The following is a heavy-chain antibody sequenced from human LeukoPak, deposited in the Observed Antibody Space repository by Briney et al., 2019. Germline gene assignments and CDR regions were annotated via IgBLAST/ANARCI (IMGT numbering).Heavy chain of an antibody. V-gene: IGHV4-34*01. CDR2: INHSGST. CDR1: SGSFSGYY. Sequence: SETLSLTCAVYSGSFSGYYWSWIRQPPGKGLEWIGEINHSGSTNYNPSLKSRVTISVDTSKNQFSLKLSSVTAADTAVYYCARGPRYCSGGSCYAFDIWGQGTMVTVSS. CDR3: ARGPRYCSGGSCYAFDI. D-gene: IGHD2-15*01. J-gene: IGHJ3*02.